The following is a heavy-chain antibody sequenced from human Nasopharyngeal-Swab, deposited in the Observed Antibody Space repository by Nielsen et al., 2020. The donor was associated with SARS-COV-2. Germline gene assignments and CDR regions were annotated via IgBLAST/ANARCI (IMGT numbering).Heavy chain of an antibody. Sequence: SATLSLTCDVSGASLSSSNWWNWVRQSPGKGLEWIGEIFHSGRTNYNPSLESRVTISIDKSNTQFSLRLTSVTATDTAIYYCARVLAGCSATSCYLLDWGPGTLVTVSS. CDR1: GASLSSSNW. D-gene: IGHD2-2*01. V-gene: IGHV4-4*02. CDR3: ARVLAGCSATSCYLLD. J-gene: IGHJ4*02. CDR2: IFHSGRT.